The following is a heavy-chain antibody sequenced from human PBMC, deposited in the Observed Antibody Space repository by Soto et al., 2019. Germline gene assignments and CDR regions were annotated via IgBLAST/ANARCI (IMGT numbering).Heavy chain of an antibody. CDR1: GGSISSTNW. J-gene: IGHJ2*01. CDR2: IYHSGST. Sequence: QVQLQESGPGLVKPSGTLSLTCAVSGGSISSTNWWSWVRQPPGKGLEWLGEIYHSGSTNYNPSLKSRVTISVDKSKNQFSLKLRAVTAADTAVYYCARDTRVGETWYFDLWGRGTLVTVSS. D-gene: IGHD3-10*01. V-gene: IGHV4-4*02. CDR3: ARDTRVGETWYFDL.